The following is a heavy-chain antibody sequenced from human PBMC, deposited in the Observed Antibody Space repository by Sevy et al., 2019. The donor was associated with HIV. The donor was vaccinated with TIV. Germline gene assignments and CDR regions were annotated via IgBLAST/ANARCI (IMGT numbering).Heavy chain of an antibody. J-gene: IGHJ5*02. D-gene: IGHD1-26*01. Sequence: GGSLRLSCAASGFRFRDYRMSWVRQAPGKGLEWVSYITSSRNNIKYADSVKGRFTISRDNGRNSLYLQINSLRHEDTSVYYCSRDRERGEVALDLWGQGTLVTVSS. CDR1: GFRFRDYR. CDR2: ITSSRNNI. V-gene: IGHV3-48*02. CDR3: SRDRERGEVALDL.